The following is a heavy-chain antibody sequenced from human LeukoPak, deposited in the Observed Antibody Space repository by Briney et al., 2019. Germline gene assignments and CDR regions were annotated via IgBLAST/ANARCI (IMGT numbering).Heavy chain of an antibody. V-gene: IGHV3-15*01. CDR2: IKSKTDGGTT. Sequence: GGSLRLSCAASGFTFSNAWMSWVRQAPGKGLEWVGRIKSKTDGGTTDYAAPVKGRFTISRDDSKNTLYLQMNSLKTEDTAVYYCATDGWFGEIRTVDYWGQGTLVTVSS. J-gene: IGHJ4*02. CDR3: ATDGWFGEIRTVDY. D-gene: IGHD3-10*01. CDR1: GFTFSNAW.